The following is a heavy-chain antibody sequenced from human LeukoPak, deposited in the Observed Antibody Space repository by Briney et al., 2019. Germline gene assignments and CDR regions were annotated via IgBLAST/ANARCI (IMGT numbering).Heavy chain of an antibody. J-gene: IGHJ4*02. CDR2: ISSSSSTI. Sequence: GGSLRLSCAASEFTFSSYSMNWVRQAPGKGLEWVSYISSSSSTIYYADSVKGRFTISRDNAKNSLYLQMNSLRAEDTAVYYCARDPFGGPMGHWGQGTLVTVSS. CDR3: ARDPFGGPMGH. D-gene: IGHD3-16*01. V-gene: IGHV3-48*01. CDR1: EFTFSSYS.